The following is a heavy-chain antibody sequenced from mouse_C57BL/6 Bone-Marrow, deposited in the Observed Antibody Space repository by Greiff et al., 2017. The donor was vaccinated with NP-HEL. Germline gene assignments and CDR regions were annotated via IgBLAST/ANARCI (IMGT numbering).Heavy chain of an antibody. CDR2: INPNNGGT. V-gene: IGHV1-22*01. J-gene: IGHJ4*01. Sequence: VQLQQSGPELVKPGASVKMSCKASGYTFTDYNMHWVKQSHGKSLEWIGYINPNNGGTSYNQKFKGKATLTVNKSSSTAYMELRSLTSEDSAVYYCARSHYYGSSFLYYYAMDYWGQGTSVTVSS. CDR1: GYTFTDYN. D-gene: IGHD1-1*01. CDR3: ARSHYYGSSFLYYYAMDY.